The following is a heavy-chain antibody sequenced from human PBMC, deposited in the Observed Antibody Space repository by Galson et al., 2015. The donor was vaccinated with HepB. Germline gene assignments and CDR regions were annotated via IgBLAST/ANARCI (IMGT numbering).Heavy chain of an antibody. D-gene: IGHD6-13*01. CDR2: INAGNGNT. Sequence: SVKVSCKASGYTFTSYAMHWVRQAPGQRLGWMGWINAGNGNTKYSQKFQGRVTITRDTSASTAYMELSSLRSEDTAVYYCARRNSSSWSFDYWGQGTLVTVSS. J-gene: IGHJ4*02. V-gene: IGHV1-3*01. CDR1: GYTFTSYA. CDR3: ARRNSSSWSFDY.